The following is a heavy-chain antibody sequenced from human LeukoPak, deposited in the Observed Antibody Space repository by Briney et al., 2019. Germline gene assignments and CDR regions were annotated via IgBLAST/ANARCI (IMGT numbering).Heavy chain of an antibody. V-gene: IGHV4-59*01. CDR1: GGSIYNYF. CDR2: IYYSGSA. J-gene: IGHJ4*02. CDR3: ARGSSWYAY. Sequence: SETLSFTCTVSGGSIYNYFWSWTRQPPGKGLEWIGYIYYSGSANYNPSLKSRLTISVDRSKNQFSLNLSSVTAADTAIYYCARGSSWYAYRGQGTLVTVSS. D-gene: IGHD2-15*01.